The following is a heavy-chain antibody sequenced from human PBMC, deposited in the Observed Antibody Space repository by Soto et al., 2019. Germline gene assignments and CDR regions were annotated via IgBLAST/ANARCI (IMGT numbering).Heavy chain of an antibody. Sequence: QVQLVESGGGVVQPGRSRRLSCAAPGFTFSSYAMPWFRQAPGRGREWGAVISYDGSHKYYADSLKGRFTISRDNSKHTVYLQMNSLRAEGTDVYYCARNSAAYYDFWSGYSMRSYYYGMDVWGQGTTVTVAS. CDR3: ARNSAAYYDFWSGYSMRSYYYGMDV. J-gene: IGHJ6*02. D-gene: IGHD3-3*01. CDR2: ISYDGSHK. CDR1: GFTFSSYA. V-gene: IGHV3-30-3*01.